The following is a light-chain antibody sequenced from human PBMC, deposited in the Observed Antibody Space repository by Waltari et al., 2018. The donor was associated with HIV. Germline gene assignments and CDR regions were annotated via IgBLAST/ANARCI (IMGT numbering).Light chain of an antibody. Sequence: QSALTQPASVSGSPGQSVTISCSGTSSDVGGYNYVSWYQKHQDKAPKVIIYEVSNRPSGVSNRFSGSKSGNTASLTISGLRAEDEGDYFCGTYTSTTTLYVFGTGTRVAVL. CDR2: EVS. CDR1: SSDVGGYNY. J-gene: IGLJ1*01. V-gene: IGLV2-14*01. CDR3: GTYTSTTTLYV.